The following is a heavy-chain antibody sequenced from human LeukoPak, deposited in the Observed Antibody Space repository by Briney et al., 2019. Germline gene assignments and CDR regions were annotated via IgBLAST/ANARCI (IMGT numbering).Heavy chain of an antibody. CDR3: AREHYGSEVFDY. D-gene: IGHD3-10*01. J-gene: IGHJ4*02. Sequence: GTLSLTCAVSLGAIRGFYLSSIRDPPRKGLEWCGYIYYSGSSNYYPSIKSRVTITVDTSKNQFSLKLRSVTAADTAVYYCAREHYGSEVFDYWGQGTLVTVSS. CDR2: IYYSGSS. V-gene: IGHV4-59*01. CDR1: LGAIRGFY.